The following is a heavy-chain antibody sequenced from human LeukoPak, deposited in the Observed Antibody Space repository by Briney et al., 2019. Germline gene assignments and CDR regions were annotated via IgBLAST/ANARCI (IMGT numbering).Heavy chain of an antibody. D-gene: IGHD6-19*01. Sequence: GGSLRLSCAASGFTFSDYYMSWIRQAPGKGLEWVSYISSSGSTIYYADSVKGRFTISRDNAKNSLYLQMNSLRAEDTAVYYCAKELNSSGSRYFDYWGQGTLVTVSS. J-gene: IGHJ4*02. CDR3: AKELNSSGSRYFDY. CDR2: ISSSGSTI. CDR1: GFTFSDYY. V-gene: IGHV3-11*01.